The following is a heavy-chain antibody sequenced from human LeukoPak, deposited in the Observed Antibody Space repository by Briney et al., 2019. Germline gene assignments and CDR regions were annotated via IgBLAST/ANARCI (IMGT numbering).Heavy chain of an antibody. J-gene: IGHJ4*02. CDR3: ARDVLRYFDWLFDY. CDR1: GYTFTGYY. V-gene: IGHV1-2*04. CDR2: INPNSGGT. D-gene: IGHD3-9*01. Sequence: ASVKVSCKASGYTFTGYYMHWVRQAPGQGLEWMGWINPNSGGTNYAQKFQGWVTMTRDTSISTAYMELSRLRSDDTAVYYCARDVLRYFDWLFDYWGQGTLVTVSS.